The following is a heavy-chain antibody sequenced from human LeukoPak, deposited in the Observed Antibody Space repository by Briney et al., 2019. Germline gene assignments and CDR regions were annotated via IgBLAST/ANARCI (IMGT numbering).Heavy chain of an antibody. D-gene: IGHD1-7*01. Sequence: GGSLRLSCAASGFTFSGHGMHWVRQAPGKGLEWVAFIQYDGNIKYYTDSVKGRFTISRDNSKNTVYLQMNSLRPEDTAVYYCAREVFRNYLFDSGGQGTLVTVSS. CDR1: GFTFSGHG. V-gene: IGHV3-30*02. CDR3: AREVFRNYLFDS. CDR2: IQYDGNIK. J-gene: IGHJ4*02.